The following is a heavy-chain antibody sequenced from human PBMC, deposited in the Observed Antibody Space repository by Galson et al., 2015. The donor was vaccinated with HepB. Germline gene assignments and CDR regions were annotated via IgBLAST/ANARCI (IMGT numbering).Heavy chain of an antibody. V-gene: IGHV1-69*02. CDR3: VGSDWELADFGS. Sequence: SVKVSCKASGGIFTSYTISWVRQAPGHGLEWMGRIIPLLGMPKYARKFQDRVSFTADNSADRSTATVYMEMRGLTSDDTALYYCVGSDWELADFGSWGQGTLVTVSS. CDR2: IIPLLGMP. CDR1: GGIFTSYT. J-gene: IGHJ4*02. D-gene: IGHD1-26*01.